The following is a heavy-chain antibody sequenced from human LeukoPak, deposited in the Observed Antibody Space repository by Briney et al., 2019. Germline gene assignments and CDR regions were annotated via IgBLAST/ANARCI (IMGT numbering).Heavy chain of an antibody. CDR1: GFNFSTYW. D-gene: IGHD4-23*01. Sequence: GGSLRLSCAASGFNFSTYWMTWVRQVLGKGLEWVANIKEDGSEIYYVDAVKGRFSISRDNAKNTLYLQMNSLRAEDTAVYYCARDGNALDYWGQGTLVTVSS. V-gene: IGHV3-7*01. CDR2: IKEDGSEI. J-gene: IGHJ4*02. CDR3: ARDGNALDY.